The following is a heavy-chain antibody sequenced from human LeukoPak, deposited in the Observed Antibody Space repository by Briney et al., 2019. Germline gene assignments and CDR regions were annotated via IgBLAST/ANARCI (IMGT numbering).Heavy chain of an antibody. CDR1: GGSISDYW. Sequence: SETLSLTCSVSGGSISDYWWSWIRQPAGKGLEWIGRIYSSGSIYSSGSASYNPSLKSRVTMSEDTSKNQLSLKLSSVTAADTAVYYCARDIGLTMVQGIITYIWGQGTMVTVSS. D-gene: IGHD3-10*01. J-gene: IGHJ3*02. CDR3: ARDIGLTMVQGIITYI. CDR2: IYSSGSIYSSGSA. V-gene: IGHV4-4*07.